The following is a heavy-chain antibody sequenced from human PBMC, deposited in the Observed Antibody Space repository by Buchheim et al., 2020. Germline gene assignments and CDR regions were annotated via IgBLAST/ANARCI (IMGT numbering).Heavy chain of an antibody. CDR3: ARGTEFIENWFDP. D-gene: IGHD1-14*01. Sequence: QVQLQGSGPGLVKPSETLSLTCTVSGGSISSYYWSWIRQPPGKGLEWIGYIYYSGSTNYNPSLKSRVTISVDTSKNQFSLKLSSVTAADTAVYYCARGTEFIENWFDPWGQGTL. CDR2: IYYSGST. CDR1: GGSISSYY. V-gene: IGHV4-59*01. J-gene: IGHJ5*02.